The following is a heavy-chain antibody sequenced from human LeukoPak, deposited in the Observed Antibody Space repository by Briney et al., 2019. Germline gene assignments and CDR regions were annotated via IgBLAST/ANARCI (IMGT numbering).Heavy chain of an antibody. CDR2: INHSGST. D-gene: IGHD6-13*01. J-gene: IGHJ5*02. CDR3: ARSGSSSWYSQYNWFDP. CDR1: GGSFSGYY. Sequence: ASETLSLTCAVYGGSFSGYYWSWIRQPPGKGLEWIGEINHSGSTNYNPSLKSRVTISVDTSKNQFSLKLSSVTAADTAVYYCARSGSSSWYSQYNWFDPWGQRTLVTVSS. V-gene: IGHV4-34*01.